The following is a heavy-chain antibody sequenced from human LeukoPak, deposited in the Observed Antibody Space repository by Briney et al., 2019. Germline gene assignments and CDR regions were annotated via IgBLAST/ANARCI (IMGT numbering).Heavy chain of an antibody. CDR2: IYPRDGST. J-gene: IGHJ4*02. CDR3: ARDQEAFAS. V-gene: IGHV1-46*01. Sequence: ASVKVSCKASGYSFTSNYIHWVRQAPGQGLEWMGMIYPRDGSTSYAQKFQGRVTVTRDTSTSTVHMELSGLRSEDTAVYYCARDQEAFASWGQGTLVTVSS. CDR1: GYSFTSNY.